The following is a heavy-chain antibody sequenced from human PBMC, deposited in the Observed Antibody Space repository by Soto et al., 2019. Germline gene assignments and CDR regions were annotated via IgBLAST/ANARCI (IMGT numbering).Heavy chain of an antibody. J-gene: IGHJ6*03. Sequence: ASVKVSCKASGYTFTTYATHWVRQAPGQRLEWMGWINPGNGNTNYAQKLQGRVTMTTDTSTSTAYMELRSLRSDDTAVYYCARGLSELWFGELFQDYYYYMDVWGKGTTVTVSS. CDR2: INPGNGNT. V-gene: IGHV1-3*01. CDR1: GYTFTTYA. CDR3: ARGLSELWFGELFQDYYYYMDV. D-gene: IGHD3-10*01.